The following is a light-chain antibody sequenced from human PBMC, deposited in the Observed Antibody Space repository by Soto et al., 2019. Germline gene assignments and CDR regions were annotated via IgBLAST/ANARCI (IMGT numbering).Light chain of an antibody. Sequence: RLTQSPSSLSASVGDTVTISCRASQDISTYLAWYQQKPGKAPTLLNFGASSLHNGVPPRFAGSGSGSEFTLTINRLQPDDFATSFCQHYTLYSAPFGQGTRV. V-gene: IGKV1-5*01. CDR2: GAS. CDR1: QDISTY. CDR3: QHYTLYSAP. J-gene: IGKJ5*01.